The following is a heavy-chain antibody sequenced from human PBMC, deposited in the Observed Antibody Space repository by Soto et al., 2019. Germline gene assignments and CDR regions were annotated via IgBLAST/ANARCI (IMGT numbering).Heavy chain of an antibody. CDR1: GGSITPYY. CDR2: VSYNGNT. Sequence: QVQLKESGPGLVKPADTLSLKCTVSGGSITPYYWSWIRQTPGGGLEWLGYVSYNGNTNYNPSLKSRVYISADTSKNEFSLKLTSLTAADAAIYFCARQQYTVVTAFDVWGQGTMVAVSS. J-gene: IGHJ3*01. V-gene: IGHV4-59*07. D-gene: IGHD2-15*01. CDR3: ARQQYTVVTAFDV.